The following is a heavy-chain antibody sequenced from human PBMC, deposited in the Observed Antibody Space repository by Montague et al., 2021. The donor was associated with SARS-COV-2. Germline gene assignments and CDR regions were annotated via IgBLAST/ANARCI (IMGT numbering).Heavy chain of an antibody. V-gene: IGHV3-21*01. D-gene: IGHD2-2*03. CDR1: GFTFSSYH. CDR2: ISPSGDYI. Sequence: SLRLSCAASGFTFSSYHMNWVRQAPGKGLEWVSSISPSGDYIYSADTLKGRFIISRDNAKNSLYLQMSSLRAEDTAIYYCARASWIGATVPDYWGQGTLVTVSS. CDR3: ARASWIGATVPDY. J-gene: IGHJ4*02.